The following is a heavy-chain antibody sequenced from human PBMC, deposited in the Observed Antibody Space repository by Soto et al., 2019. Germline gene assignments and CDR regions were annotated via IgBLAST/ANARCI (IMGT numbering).Heavy chain of an antibody. J-gene: IGHJ4*02. CDR1: GGSISSYF. CDR2: VYYTGTT. V-gene: IGHV4-59*01. D-gene: IGHD6-13*01. Sequence: SETLSLTCTVSGGSISSYFYIWVRRPPGKGLEWIGSVYYTGTTDYNPSLKSRVTISVDTSKTQFSLNLRSVTAADTAVYYCARDLAAVPRAFDYWGRGTLVTVSS. CDR3: ARDLAAVPRAFDY.